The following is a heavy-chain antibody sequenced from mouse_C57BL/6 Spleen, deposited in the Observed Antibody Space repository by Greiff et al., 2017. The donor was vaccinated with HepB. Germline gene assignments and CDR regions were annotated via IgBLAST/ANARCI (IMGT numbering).Heavy chain of an antibody. CDR1: GFSLTSYG. D-gene: IGHD2-4*01. CDR2: IWSGGST. Sequence: VQLQQSGPGLVQPSQSLSITCTVSGFSLTSYGVHWVRQSPGKGLEWLGVIWSGGSTDYNAAFISRLSISKDNSKSQVFFKMNRLQADDTAIYYCARRGDYDVGYAMDYWGQGTSVTVSS. J-gene: IGHJ4*01. CDR3: ARRGDYDVGYAMDY. V-gene: IGHV2-2*01.